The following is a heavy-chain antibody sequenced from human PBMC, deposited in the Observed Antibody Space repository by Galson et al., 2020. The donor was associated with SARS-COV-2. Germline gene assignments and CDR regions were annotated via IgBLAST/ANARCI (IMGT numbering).Heavy chain of an antibody. V-gene: IGHV3-48*03. CDR1: GFTFSSYD. CDR3: ARDPTSSTGGGS. J-gene: IGHJ5*02. D-gene: IGHD2-2*01. Sequence: GESLQISCAASGFTFSSYDMNWVRQAPGKGLEWVSYISSSGSTTFYADSVKGRFTISRDNAKNSLYLQMNSLRADDTAVYSCARDPTSSTGGGSWGQGTLVTVS. CDR2: ISSSGSTT.